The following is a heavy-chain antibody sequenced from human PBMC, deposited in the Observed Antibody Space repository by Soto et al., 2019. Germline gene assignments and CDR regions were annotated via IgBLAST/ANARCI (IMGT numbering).Heavy chain of an antibody. CDR3: ARGNALFDY. Sequence: GGSIRLSCAASGFTLSDYYMSWIRQAPGKGLEWVSYIDNGGTVYYADSVKGRFTISRDNAKDSLYLQMNSLRAEDTAVYYCARGNALFDYWGPGTLVTVSS. V-gene: IGHV3-11*01. J-gene: IGHJ4*02. CDR1: GFTLSDYY. CDR2: IDNGGTV. D-gene: IGHD1-1*01.